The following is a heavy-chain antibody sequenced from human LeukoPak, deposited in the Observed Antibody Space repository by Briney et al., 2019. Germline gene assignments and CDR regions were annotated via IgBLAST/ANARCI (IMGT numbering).Heavy chain of an antibody. Sequence: PSETLSLTCTASLDSTTSNFWSWVRQPPGKGLEWIGEIHRSGSPNYNPSLQSRVTISIDRSRNQIALELSSVTAADTAVYYCAREILGGFNPGAYWGQGTLVTVSS. CDR2: IHRSGSP. CDR3: AREILGGFNPGAY. D-gene: IGHD1-14*01. J-gene: IGHJ4*02. CDR1: LDSTTSNF. V-gene: IGHV4-4*02.